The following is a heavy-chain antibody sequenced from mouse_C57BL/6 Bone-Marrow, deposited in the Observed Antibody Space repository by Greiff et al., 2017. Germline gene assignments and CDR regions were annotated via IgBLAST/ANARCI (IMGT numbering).Heavy chain of an antibody. CDR1: GYTFTSYD. Sequence: VQLVESGPELVKPGASVKLSCKASGYTFTSYDINWVKQRPGQGLEWIGWIYPRDGSTKYNEKFKGKATLTVDTSSSTAYMELHSLTSEDSAVYFCAKEGFAYWGQGTLVTVSA. CDR3: AKEGFAY. J-gene: IGHJ3*01. V-gene: IGHV1-85*01. CDR2: IYPRDGST.